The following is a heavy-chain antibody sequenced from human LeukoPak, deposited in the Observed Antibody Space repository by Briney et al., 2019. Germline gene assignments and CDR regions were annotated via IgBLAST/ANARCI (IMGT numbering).Heavy chain of an antibody. CDR1: GFTFSSYG. V-gene: IGHV3-30*18. CDR3: AKDRRGFMVRGRYYYYGMDV. D-gene: IGHD3-10*01. Sequence: GGSLRLSCAASGFTFSSYGMHWVRQAPGKGLEWVAVISYDGSNKYYADSVKGRFTISRDNSKNTLYLQMNSLRAEDTAVYYCAKDRRGFMVRGRYYYYGMDVWGKGTTVTVSS. CDR2: ISYDGSNK. J-gene: IGHJ6*04.